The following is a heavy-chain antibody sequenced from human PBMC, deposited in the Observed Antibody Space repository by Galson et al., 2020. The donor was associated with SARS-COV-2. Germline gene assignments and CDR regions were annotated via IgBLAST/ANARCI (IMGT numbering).Heavy chain of an antibody. CDR3: ARASRTIFGVVKHFDY. Sequence: ETWETLSLTCTVSGGSISSGGYYWSWIRQHPGKGLEWIGYIYYSGSTYYNPSLKSRVTISVDTSKNQFSLKLSSVTAADTAVYYCARASRTIFGVVKHFDYWGQGTLVTVSS. D-gene: IGHD3-3*01. J-gene: IGHJ4*02. V-gene: IGHV4-31*03. CDR1: GGSISSGGYY. CDR2: IYYSGST.